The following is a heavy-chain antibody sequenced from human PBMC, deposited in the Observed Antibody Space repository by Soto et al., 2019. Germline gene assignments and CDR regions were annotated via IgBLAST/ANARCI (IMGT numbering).Heavy chain of an antibody. J-gene: IGHJ4*02. Sequence: SETLSLTCAVSGGSFSGFFWGWIRQPPGKGLEWIGEVNHGGSTNYNPSLKSRVTISSDTSKNHFSLTLRSVTAADTAVSYCARAAVAAGGPFDKWGQGALVTVSS. CDR3: ARAAVAAGGPFDK. CDR1: GGSFSGFF. D-gene: IGHD2-15*01. CDR2: VNHGGST. V-gene: IGHV4-34*01.